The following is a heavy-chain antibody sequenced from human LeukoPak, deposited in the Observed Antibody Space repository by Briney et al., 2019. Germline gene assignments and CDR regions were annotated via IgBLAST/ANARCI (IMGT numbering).Heavy chain of an antibody. CDR3: ARDKYGSGSYYSY. V-gene: IGHV4-59*01. J-gene: IGHJ4*02. CDR1: DGSITNYD. CDR2: VHYSGTT. Sequence: PSETLSLTCTVSDGSITNYDWSWVRQPPGKGLEFIGHVHYSGTTNYNPSLRSRVTISIDTSKKHFFLKLKSVTAADTAVYYCARDKYGSGSYYSYWGQGTLVTVSS. D-gene: IGHD3-10*01.